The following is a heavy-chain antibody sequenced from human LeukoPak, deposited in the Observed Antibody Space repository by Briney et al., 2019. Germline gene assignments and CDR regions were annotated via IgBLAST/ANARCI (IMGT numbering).Heavy chain of an antibody. CDR1: GFTFSSYS. CDR3: ARDLGHLDTAMVDPSNS. D-gene: IGHD5-18*01. CDR2: ISSSSSYI. V-gene: IGHV3-21*01. Sequence: GGSLRLSCAASGFTFSSYSMNWVRQAPGKGLEWVSSISSSSSYIYYADSVKGRFTISRDNAKNSLYPQMNSLRAEDTAVYYCARDLGHLDTAMVDPSNSWGQGTLVTVSS. J-gene: IGHJ4*02.